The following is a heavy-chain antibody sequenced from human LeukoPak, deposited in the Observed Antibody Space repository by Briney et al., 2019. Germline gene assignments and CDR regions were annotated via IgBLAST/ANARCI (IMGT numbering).Heavy chain of an antibody. Sequence: SETLSPTCAVYGGSFSGYYWSWIRQPPGKGLEWIGEINHSGSTNYNPSLKSRVTISVDTSKNQFSLKLSSVTAADTAVYYCARASADYGDYVRWDYWGQGTLVTVSS. CDR1: GGSFSGYY. V-gene: IGHV4-34*01. CDR2: INHSGST. CDR3: ARASADYGDYVRWDY. D-gene: IGHD4-17*01. J-gene: IGHJ4*02.